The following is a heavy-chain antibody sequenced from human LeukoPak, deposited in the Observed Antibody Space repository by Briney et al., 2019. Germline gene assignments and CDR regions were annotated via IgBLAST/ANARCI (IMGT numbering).Heavy chain of an antibody. J-gene: IGHJ6*03. CDR3: ARAVSWFGDIPAPPRAYYYYYMDV. V-gene: IGHV4-59*01. CDR2: IYYSGST. D-gene: IGHD3-10*01. Sequence: SETLSLTCTVSGGSISSYYWSWIRQPPGKGLEWIGYIYYSGSTNYNPSLKSQVTISVDTSKNQFSLKLSSVTAADTAVYYCARAVSWFGDIPAPPRAYYYYYMDVWGKGTTVTISS. CDR1: GGSISSYY.